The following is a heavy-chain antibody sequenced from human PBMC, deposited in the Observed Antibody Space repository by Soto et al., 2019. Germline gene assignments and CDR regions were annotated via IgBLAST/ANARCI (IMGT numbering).Heavy chain of an antibody. J-gene: IGHJ5*02. D-gene: IGHD1-26*01. CDR2: INSDGSTT. Sequence: EVQLVESGGGLVQPGGSLRLSCAASGFTFSTYWMHWVHQAPGKGLVWVSRINSDGSTTTYADSVKGRFTISGDNAKNTLYLQMNSLRAEDTAVYFCATVGTGSYNWLDPWGQGTLVTVSS. V-gene: IGHV3-74*01. CDR1: GFTFSTYW. CDR3: ATVGTGSYNWLDP.